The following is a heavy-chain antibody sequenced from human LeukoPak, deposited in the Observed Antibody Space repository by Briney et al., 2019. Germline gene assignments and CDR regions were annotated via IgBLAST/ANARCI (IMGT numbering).Heavy chain of an antibody. CDR2: IYYSGST. CDR1: GGSISSGGYY. Sequence: SETLSLTCTVSGGSISSGGYYWSWIRQPPGKGLEWIGYIYYSGSTNYNPSLKSRVTISVDTSKNQFSLKLSSVTAADTAVYYCARGAKTVITTGWFDPWGQGTLVTVSS. V-gene: IGHV4-61*08. J-gene: IGHJ5*02. CDR3: ARGAKTVITTGWFDP. D-gene: IGHD3-22*01.